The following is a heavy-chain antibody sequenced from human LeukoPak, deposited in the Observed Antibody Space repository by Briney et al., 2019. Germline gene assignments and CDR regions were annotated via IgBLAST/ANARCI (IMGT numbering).Heavy chain of an antibody. CDR2: ISSSSNYI. V-gene: IGHV3-21*06. CDR3: ARHISSYYYTDV. CDR1: GFTVSSNY. Sequence: PGGSLRLSCAASGFTVSSNYMSWVRQAPGKGLEWVSSISSSSNYIYYADSVKGRFTISRDNGESSLYLQMNSLRAEDTAVYYCARHISSYYYTDVWGKGTTVTVSS. J-gene: IGHJ6*03. D-gene: IGHD2-21*01.